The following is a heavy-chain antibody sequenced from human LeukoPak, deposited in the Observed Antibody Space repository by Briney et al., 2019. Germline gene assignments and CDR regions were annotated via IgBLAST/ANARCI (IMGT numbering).Heavy chain of an antibody. CDR1: GFTFSSHG. D-gene: IGHD3-3*01. Sequence: GGSLRLSCAASGFTFSSHGMNWVRQAPGKGLEWVSSISSSSSYIYYADSVKGRFTISRDNAKNSLYLQMNSLRAEDTAVYYCARWAYTIFGVVIMDAFDIWGQGTMVTVSS. J-gene: IGHJ3*02. CDR3: ARWAYTIFGVVIMDAFDI. CDR2: ISSSSSYI. V-gene: IGHV3-21*01.